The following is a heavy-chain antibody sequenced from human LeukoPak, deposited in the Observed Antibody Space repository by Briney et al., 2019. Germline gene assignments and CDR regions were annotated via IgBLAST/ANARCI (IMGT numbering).Heavy chain of an antibody. Sequence: GGSLRLSCAASGFTFSSYWMSWVRQAPGKGLEWVANIKQDGSEKYYVDYVEGRFTISRDNAKKSLYLQMNSLRAEDTAVYYCASTHTVVGAAVFDIWDQGTMVTVSS. CDR2: IKQDGSEK. D-gene: IGHD1-26*01. V-gene: IGHV3-7*01. J-gene: IGHJ3*02. CDR3: ASTHTVVGAAVFDI. CDR1: GFTFSSYW.